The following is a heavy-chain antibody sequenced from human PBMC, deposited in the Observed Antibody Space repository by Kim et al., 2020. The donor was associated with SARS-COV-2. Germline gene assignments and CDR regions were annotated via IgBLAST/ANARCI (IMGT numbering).Heavy chain of an antibody. CDR2: IWYDGSNK. Sequence: GGSLRLSCAASGFTFNNYGMHWVRQAPGKGLEWVAVIWYDGSNKYYADSVEGRFTISRDNSKNTLYLQMNSLRAEDTAVYYCVREVIVAGNNGMDVWGQGTTVTVSS. D-gene: IGHD6-19*01. CDR3: VREVIVAGNNGMDV. V-gene: IGHV3-33*01. CDR1: GFTFNNYG. J-gene: IGHJ6*02.